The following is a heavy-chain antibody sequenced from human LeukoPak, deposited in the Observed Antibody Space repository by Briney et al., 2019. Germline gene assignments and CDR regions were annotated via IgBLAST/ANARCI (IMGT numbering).Heavy chain of an antibody. CDR3: ARSREHKYEVDY. J-gene: IGHJ4*02. D-gene: IGHD1/OR15-1a*01. V-gene: IGHV3-53*01. Sequence: GGSLRLSCAASGLTVSSNYMSWVRQAPGKGLEWVSVLYSDGSTYYADSVKGRFTISRDNSENTLYLQINSLRAEDTAVYYCARSREHKYEVDYWGQGTLVTVSS. CDR1: GLTVSSNY. CDR2: LYSDGST.